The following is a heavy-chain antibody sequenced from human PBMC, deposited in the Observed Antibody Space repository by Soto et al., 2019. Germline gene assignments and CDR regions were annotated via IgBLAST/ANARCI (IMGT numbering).Heavy chain of an antibody. CDR2: INHSGST. D-gene: IGHD2-2*01. J-gene: IGHJ6*03. V-gene: IGHV4-34*01. CDR3: ARVPPSYCSSSICFIGGGGYYYYYMDV. CDR1: GGSFSGYY. Sequence: SETLSLTCAVCGGSFSGYYWSWIRQPPGKGLKWIGEINHSGSTNYNPSLKSRVTISVDTSKNQFSLKLSSVTAADTAVYYFARVPPSYCSSSICFIGGGGYYYYYMDVWGKGTTVTVSS.